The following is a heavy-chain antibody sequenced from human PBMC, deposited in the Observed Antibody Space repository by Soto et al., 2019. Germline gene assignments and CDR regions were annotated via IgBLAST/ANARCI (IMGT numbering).Heavy chain of an antibody. CDR3: IMATSDSEY. D-gene: IGHD5-12*01. CDR2: IYSNGHT. V-gene: IGHV4-59*11. CDR1: GGSISNHY. Sequence: QVQLQESGPGLVKPSETLSLTCTVSGGSISNHYWSWIRQPPGKGLEWIGYIYSNGHTTYKPSLKSRVNMSVDTAKNQISLELSSVTDADTAGYSCIMATSDSEYWGQGTLVTVSS. J-gene: IGHJ4*02.